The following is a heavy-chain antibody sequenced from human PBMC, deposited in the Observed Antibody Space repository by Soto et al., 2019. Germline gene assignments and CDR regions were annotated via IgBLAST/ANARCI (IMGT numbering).Heavy chain of an antibody. Sequence: GGSLRLSCVGSGFTFSTYSINWVRQAPGKGLEWVSSISSRSDVYYADSVKGRFTISRDNAKNSVSLQMNSLRAEDTAVYYCAREYTAWPLAYGLDVWGQGTTVTVS. J-gene: IGHJ6*02. CDR3: AREYTAWPLAYGLDV. CDR2: ISSRSDV. V-gene: IGHV3-21*01. D-gene: IGHD2-2*02. CDR1: GFTFSTYS.